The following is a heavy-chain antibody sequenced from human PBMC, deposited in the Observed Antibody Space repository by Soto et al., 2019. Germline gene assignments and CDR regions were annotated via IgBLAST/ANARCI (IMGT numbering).Heavy chain of an antibody. D-gene: IGHD3-10*01. Sequence: ARESLKISCKGSGYRFTSYWIDWVRQMPGKGLEWMGIIYPGDSDTRYSPSFQGQVTISADKSISTAYLQWSSLKASDTAMYYCSRSPSGRYYMAQYFYCGMDVWGKGAKVTVS. CDR1: GYRFTSYW. CDR2: IYPGDSDT. J-gene: IGHJ6*04. V-gene: IGHV5-51*01. CDR3: SRSPSGRYYMAQYFYCGMDV.